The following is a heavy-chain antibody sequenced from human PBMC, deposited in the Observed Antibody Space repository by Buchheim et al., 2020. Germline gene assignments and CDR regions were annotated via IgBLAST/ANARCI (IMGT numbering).Heavy chain of an antibody. CDR2: MNPNSGNT. V-gene: IGHV1-8*01. D-gene: IGHD3-3*01. J-gene: IGHJ6*03. CDR1: GYTFTSYD. CDR3: AIRLWYYDFWSGYYSLNYYYYMDV. Sequence: QVQLVQSGAEVKKPGASVKVSCKASGYTFTSYDINWVRQATGQGLEWMGWMNPNSGNTGYAQKFQGRVTMTRNTSISTAYMELSSLRSEDTAVYYCAIRLWYYDFWSGYYSLNYYYYMDVWGKGTT.